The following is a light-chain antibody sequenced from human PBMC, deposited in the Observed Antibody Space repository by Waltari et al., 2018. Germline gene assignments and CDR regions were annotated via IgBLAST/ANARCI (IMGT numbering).Light chain of an antibody. V-gene: IGKV4-1*01. J-gene: IGKJ2*01. CDR3: QQCYTFPYT. Sequence: DIVLTQSPDSLAVSLGERATINCKSSQSVLSRSNNKTYLGWYQQKPGQHPKLIITWSSTRESGVPDRCSGSGSGTDFPLTISSLQAEDVAVYFCQQCYTFPYTFGQGTKLEIK. CDR2: WSS. CDR1: QSVLSRSNNKTY.